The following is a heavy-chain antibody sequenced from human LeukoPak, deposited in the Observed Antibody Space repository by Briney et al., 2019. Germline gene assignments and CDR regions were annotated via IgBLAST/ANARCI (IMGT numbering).Heavy chain of an antibody. Sequence: SETLSLTCAVSGGSISSYYWSWIRQPPGKGLEWIGYISYSGSTNYNPSLKSRVTISVDTSKNQFSLKLSSVTAADTAVYYCARLQGRGDYQFDFWCQGALVTVSS. CDR1: GGSISSYY. J-gene: IGHJ4*02. CDR3: ARLQGRGDYQFDF. D-gene: IGHD2-2*01. V-gene: IGHV4-59*08. CDR2: ISYSGST.